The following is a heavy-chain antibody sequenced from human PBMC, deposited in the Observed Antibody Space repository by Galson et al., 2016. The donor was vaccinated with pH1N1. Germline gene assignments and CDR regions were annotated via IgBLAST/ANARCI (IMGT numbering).Heavy chain of an antibody. J-gene: IGHJ5*02. CDR1: GFTFSSYW. Sequence: SLRLSCATSGFTFSSYWMHWVRQAPGKGLEWVANIKQDGSEKYYVDSVKGRFSISRDNAKNSLYLQMNSLRAEDTAVYYCARASGGGSCAWGQGTLVTVSS. CDR2: IKQDGSEK. D-gene: IGHD2-15*01. V-gene: IGHV3-7*01. CDR3: ARASGGGSCA.